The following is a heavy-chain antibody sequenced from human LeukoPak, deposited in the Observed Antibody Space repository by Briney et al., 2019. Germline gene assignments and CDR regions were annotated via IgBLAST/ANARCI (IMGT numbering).Heavy chain of an antibody. D-gene: IGHD5-12*01. CDR3: VRGGYDGDGGLDN. CDR2: ITSGGDA. CDR1: GFTFSKYY. V-gene: IGHV3-13*04. J-gene: IGHJ4*02. Sequence: PGGSLRLSCAGSGFTFSKYYMHWVRQATGRRLEWVSDITSGGDANYQGSVKGRFTISRDNAKNSFYLEMNSLRVGDTAVYYCVRGGYDGDGGLDNWGQGTLVTVSS.